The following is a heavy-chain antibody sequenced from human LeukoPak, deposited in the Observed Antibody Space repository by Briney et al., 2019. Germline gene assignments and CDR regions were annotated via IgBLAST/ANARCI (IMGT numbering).Heavy chain of an antibody. CDR1: GGSISSYY. J-gene: IGHJ4*02. Sequence: SETLSLTCTVSGGSISSYYWSWIRQPPGKGLEWIGYIYYSGSTNYSPSLKSRVTISVDTSKNQFSLKLSSVTAADTAVYYCARGRYDSDYWGQGTLVTVSS. V-gene: IGHV4-59*01. CDR3: ARGRYDSDY. D-gene: IGHD3-22*01. CDR2: IYYSGST.